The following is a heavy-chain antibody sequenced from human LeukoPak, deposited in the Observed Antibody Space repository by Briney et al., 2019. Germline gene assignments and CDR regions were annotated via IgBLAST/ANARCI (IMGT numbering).Heavy chain of an antibody. J-gene: IGHJ4*02. CDR1: GYTFTSYA. CDR3: AKNGLGAVVKTD. D-gene: IGHD3-22*01. V-gene: IGHV7-4-1*02. Sequence: GASVKVSCKASGYTFTSYAMNWVRQAPGQGLEWMGWINTNTGNPTYAQGFTGRIVFSLDTSVSTAYLQISSLKAEDSAVYYCAKNGLGAVVKTDWXQGTLVTVSX. CDR2: INTNTGNP.